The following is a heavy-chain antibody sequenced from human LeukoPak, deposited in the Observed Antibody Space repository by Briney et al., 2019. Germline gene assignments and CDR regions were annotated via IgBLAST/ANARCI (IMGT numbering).Heavy chain of an antibody. V-gene: IGHV1-2*02. J-gene: IGHJ4*02. CDR2: INPNSGGT. CDR1: GYTFTGYY. Sequence: GASVKVSCRASGYTFTGYYMHWVRQAPGQGLEWMGWINPNSGGTNYAQKFQGRVTMTRDTSISTAYMELSRLRSDDTAVYYCARAAGLAVAGDYWGQGTLVTVSS. D-gene: IGHD6-19*01. CDR3: ARAAGLAVAGDY.